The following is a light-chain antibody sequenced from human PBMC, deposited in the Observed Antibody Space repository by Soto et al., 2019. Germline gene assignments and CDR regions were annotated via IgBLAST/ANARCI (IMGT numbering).Light chain of an antibody. V-gene: IGKV3-20*01. J-gene: IGKJ1*01. CDR3: QQYGRSPST. CDR1: QSVSSSY. Sequence: EIVLTQSPGTLSLSPGERATLSCRASQSVSSSYLAWYQQKPGQAPRLLIYGASSRATGIPDRFSASGSGTDFTLTISRLEPEDFAVYYCQQYGRSPSTFGQGTKVEIK. CDR2: GAS.